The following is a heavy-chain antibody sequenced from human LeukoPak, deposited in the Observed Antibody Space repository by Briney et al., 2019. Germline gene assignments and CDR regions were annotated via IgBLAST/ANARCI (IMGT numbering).Heavy chain of an antibody. J-gene: IGHJ6*02. D-gene: IGHD2-2*02. CDR1: GFTISSYA. CDR2: ISGSGGST. V-gene: IGHV3-23*01. CDR3: AKASWGYCSSTSCYTIDYYYYGMDV. Sequence: GGSLRLSCAASGFTISSYAMSWVRQAPGKGLEWVSAISGSGGSTYYADSVKGRFTISRDNSKNTLYLQMNSLRAEDTAVYYCAKASWGYCSSTSCYTIDYYYYGMDVWGQGTTVTVSS.